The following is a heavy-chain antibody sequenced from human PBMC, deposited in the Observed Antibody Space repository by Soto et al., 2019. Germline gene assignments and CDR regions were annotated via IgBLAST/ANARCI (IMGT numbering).Heavy chain of an antibody. Sequence: PSQTQSHTCAVYGGNIIDGGDSWIWIQKPTVKVLEWIGEINHSGSTNYNPSLKSRVTISVDTSKNKFSLKLSSVTAADTAVYYCATGYSSGPPFFDYWGQGTLVTVSS. J-gene: IGHJ4*02. CDR3: ATGYSSGPPFFDY. CDR2: INHSGST. CDR1: GGNIIDGGDS. D-gene: IGHD6-19*01. V-gene: IGHV4-34*08.